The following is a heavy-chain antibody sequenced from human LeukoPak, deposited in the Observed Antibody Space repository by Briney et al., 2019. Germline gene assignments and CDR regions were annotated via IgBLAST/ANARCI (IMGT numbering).Heavy chain of an antibody. J-gene: IGHJ4*02. D-gene: IGHD3-9*01. CDR3: AKWGDYDVLTGYYVPDY. Sequence: GGSLRLSCAASGFTFSSYAMSWVRQAPGKGLEWVSAISGSGGSTYYADSVKGRFTVSRDNSKSTLYLQMNSLRAEDTALYYCAKWGDYDVLTGYYVPDYWGQGTLVTVSS. CDR2: ISGSGGST. V-gene: IGHV3-23*01. CDR1: GFTFSSYA.